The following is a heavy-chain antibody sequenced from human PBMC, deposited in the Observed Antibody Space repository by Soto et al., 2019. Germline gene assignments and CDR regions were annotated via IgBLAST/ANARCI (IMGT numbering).Heavy chain of an antibody. CDR2: ILTSGGGS. V-gene: IGHV3-23*01. CDR1: GFTFSNYA. D-gene: IGHD6-19*01. J-gene: IGHJ4*02. Sequence: EVQLLESGGGLVQPGGSLRLFCAASGFTFSNYAMTWVRQAPGKGLEWVSILTSGGGSYYGDTVMGRFTSSSDNSKSTLYLQMNSQRAEDTAVYYCARTDKFNCHSSGWANRFDYWGQGTLVTVSS. CDR3: ARTDKFNCHSSGWANRFDY.